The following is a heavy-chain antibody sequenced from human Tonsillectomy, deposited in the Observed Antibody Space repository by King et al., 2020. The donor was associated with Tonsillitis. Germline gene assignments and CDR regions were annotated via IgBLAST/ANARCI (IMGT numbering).Heavy chain of an antibody. J-gene: IGHJ4*02. V-gene: IGHV3-33*01. CDR2: IWYYGNRK. CDR3: AASYCTTTNCYSFDY. CDR1: GFIFSGYG. Sequence: VQLVESGGGVVQPGRSLRLSCAASGFIFSGYGMHWVRQAPGKGLEWVAGIWYYGNRKYFADSVKGRFTISRDNSKNTLYLQMNSLRAEDTAVYYCAASYCTTTNCYSFDYWGQGTLVTVSS. D-gene: IGHD2-2*02.